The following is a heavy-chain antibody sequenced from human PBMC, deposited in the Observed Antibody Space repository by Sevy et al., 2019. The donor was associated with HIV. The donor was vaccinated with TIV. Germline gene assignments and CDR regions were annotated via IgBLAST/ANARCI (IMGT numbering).Heavy chain of an antibody. D-gene: IGHD2-2*02. CDR1: GFTFSSYA. Sequence: GGSLRLSCAASGFTFSSYAMHWVRHAPGKGLEWVAVISYDGSNKYYADSVKGRFTISRDNSKNTLYLQMNSLRAEDTAVYYCAREYCSSTSCYNWIFYYYYYGMDVWGQGTTVTVSS. CDR3: AREYCSSTSCYNWIFYYYYYGMDV. J-gene: IGHJ6*02. V-gene: IGHV3-30*04. CDR2: ISYDGSNK.